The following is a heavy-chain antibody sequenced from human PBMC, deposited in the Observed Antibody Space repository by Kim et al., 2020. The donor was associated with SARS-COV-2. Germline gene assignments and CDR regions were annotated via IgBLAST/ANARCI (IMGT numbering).Heavy chain of an antibody. J-gene: IGHJ5*02. Sequence: NPPLKSRVTISVDTSKNRCSVMLSCVTAADTAVYYCARESITGTTGWFDPWGPGTLVTVSS. V-gene: IGHV4-30-2*05. D-gene: IGHD1-7*01. CDR3: ARESITGTTGWFDP.